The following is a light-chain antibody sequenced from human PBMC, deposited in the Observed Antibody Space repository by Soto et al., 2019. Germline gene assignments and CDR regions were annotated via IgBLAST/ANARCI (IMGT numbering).Light chain of an antibody. CDR1: SSDVGGYNY. CDR3: CSYAGSDTSPYV. V-gene: IGLV2-11*01. J-gene: IGLJ1*01. CDR2: DVS. Sequence: QSALTQPRSVSGSPGQSVTISCTGTSSDVGGYNYVSWYQQHPGKAPKLMIYDVSKRPSGVPDRFSGSKSGNTASLTISGLQAEDEADYYCCSYAGSDTSPYVXGTGTKVTVL.